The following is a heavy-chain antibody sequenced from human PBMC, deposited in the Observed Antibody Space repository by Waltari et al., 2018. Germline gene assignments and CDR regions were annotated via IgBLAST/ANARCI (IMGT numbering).Heavy chain of an antibody. J-gene: IGHJ4*02. CDR2: INHSGST. CDR1: GGSFSGYY. CDR3: ARLGSSWYLYYFDY. V-gene: IGHV4-34*01. Sequence: QVQLQQWGAGLLKPSETLSLTCAVYGGSFSGYYWSWIRQPPGKGLELIGEINHSGSTNYNPSLKSRVTISVDTSKNQFSLKLSSVTAADTAVYYCARLGSSWYLYYFDYWGQGTLVTVSS. D-gene: IGHD6-13*01.